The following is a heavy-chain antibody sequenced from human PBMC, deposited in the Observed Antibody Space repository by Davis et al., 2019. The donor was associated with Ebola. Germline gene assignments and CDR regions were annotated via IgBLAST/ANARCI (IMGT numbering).Heavy chain of an antibody. CDR3: AKVSGGYLRRYFDV. D-gene: IGHD1-26*01. J-gene: IGHJ2*01. Sequence: PGGSLRLSCAASGFTFSDHYMDWVRQAPGKGLEWIGRTRNKANSYTTEYAASGKGRFTISRDDSRYSVYLQMNSPKTEETAVYYCAKVSGGYLRRYFDVWGRGSLVTVSS. CDR2: TRNKANSYTT. V-gene: IGHV3-72*01. CDR1: GFTFSDHY.